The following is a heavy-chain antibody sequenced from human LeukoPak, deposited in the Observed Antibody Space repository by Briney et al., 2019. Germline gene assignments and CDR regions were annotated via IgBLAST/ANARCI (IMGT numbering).Heavy chain of an antibody. V-gene: IGHV4-34*01. D-gene: IGHD3-10*01. CDR3: ARGRRLLWFGEFVPYY. CDR1: GGSFSGYY. CDR2: INHSGST. J-gene: IGHJ4*02. Sequence: SETLSLTCAVYGGSFSGYYWSWIRQPPGKGLEWIGEINHSGSTNYNPSLKSRVTISVDTSKNQFSLKLSSVTAADTAVYYCARGRRLLWFGEFVPYYWGQGTLVTVSS.